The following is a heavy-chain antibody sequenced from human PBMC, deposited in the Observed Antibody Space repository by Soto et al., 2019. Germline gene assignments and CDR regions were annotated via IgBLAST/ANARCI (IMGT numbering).Heavy chain of an antibody. CDR2: IIPILGVA. CDR3: ARGPGIGTGTGGYYYYMDV. CDR1: GGTFSNYT. J-gene: IGHJ6*03. D-gene: IGHD6-13*01. Sequence: QVQLVQSGAEVKKPGSSVKVSCKASGGTFSNYTISWVRQAPGQGLEWMGRIIPILGVANYAQKFQGGVTISGEESKNSIYLELSNLKTDDTAVYYCARGPGIGTGTGGYYYYMDVWGKGTTVTVSS. V-gene: IGHV1-69*02.